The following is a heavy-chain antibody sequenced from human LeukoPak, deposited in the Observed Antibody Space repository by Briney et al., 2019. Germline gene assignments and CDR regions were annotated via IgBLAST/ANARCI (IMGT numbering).Heavy chain of an antibody. CDR2: IYDSGST. CDR3: AREGPSGIYPFDI. V-gene: IGHV4-59*01. Sequence: PSETLSLTCIVSGGSISRYYWSWVRQPPGKGLEWIGHIYDSGSTNYNPSLKSRGIISIDTSMNQFSLKLSSVTAADTAVYYCAREGPSGIYPFDIWGQGTMVTVSS. D-gene: IGHD1-26*01. J-gene: IGHJ3*02. CDR1: GGSISRYY.